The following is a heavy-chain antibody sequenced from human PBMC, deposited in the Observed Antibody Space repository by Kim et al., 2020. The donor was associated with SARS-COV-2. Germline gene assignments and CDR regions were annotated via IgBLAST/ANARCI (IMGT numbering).Heavy chain of an antibody. V-gene: IGHV4-59*01. Sequence: SETLSLTCTVSGGSISSYYWSWIRQPPGKGLEWIGYIYYSGSTNYNPSLKSRVTISVDTSKNQFSLKLSSVTAADTAVYYCARGSGWHKRGFDYWGQGTLVTVSS. CDR2: IYYSGST. CDR3: ARGSGWHKRGFDY. CDR1: GGSISSYY. D-gene: IGHD6-19*01. J-gene: IGHJ4*02.